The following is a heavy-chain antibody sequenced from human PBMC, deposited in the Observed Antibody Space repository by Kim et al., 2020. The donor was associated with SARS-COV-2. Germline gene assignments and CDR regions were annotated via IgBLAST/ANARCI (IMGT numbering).Heavy chain of an antibody. CDR3: ASHHYYGSSGYPD. V-gene: IGHV5-10-1*01. D-gene: IGHD3-22*01. CDR2: IDPSDSYT. J-gene: IGHJ4*02. CDR1: GYSFTSYC. Sequence: GESLKISCKGSGYSFTSYCISWVRQMPGKGLEWVGRIDPSDSYTNYSPSFQGHVTIPADKSISTAYLQWSSLKASDTAMYYCASHHYYGSSGYPDWGQGTLVTVSS.